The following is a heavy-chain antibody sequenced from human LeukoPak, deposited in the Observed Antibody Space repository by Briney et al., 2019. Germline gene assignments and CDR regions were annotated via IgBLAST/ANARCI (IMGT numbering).Heavy chain of an antibody. CDR3: ARSVSAAGANWFDP. Sequence: ASVKVSCKASGYIFTGYYMHWVRQAPGQGLEWMGWINPNSGGTNSAQKFQGRVTMTRDTSISTAYMELSRLTSDDTAVYYCARSVSAAGANWFDPWGQGTLVTVSS. CDR1: GYIFTGYY. D-gene: IGHD6-13*01. J-gene: IGHJ5*02. V-gene: IGHV1-2*02. CDR2: INPNSGGT.